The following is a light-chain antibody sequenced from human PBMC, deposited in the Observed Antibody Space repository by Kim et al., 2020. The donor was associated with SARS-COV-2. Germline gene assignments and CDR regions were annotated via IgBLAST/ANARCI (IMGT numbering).Light chain of an antibody. V-gene: IGKV1-39*01. CDR2: AAS. CDR1: QSINTC. CDR3: QRSYSTPPYT. Sequence: DIQMTQSPSSLSASVGDRVTITCRASQSINTCLNWYQQKPGKAPKLLIYAASTLHSGVPSRFSGSGSGTYFTLTISSLQPEDFATYYCQRSYSTPPYTFGQGTKLEI. J-gene: IGKJ2*01.